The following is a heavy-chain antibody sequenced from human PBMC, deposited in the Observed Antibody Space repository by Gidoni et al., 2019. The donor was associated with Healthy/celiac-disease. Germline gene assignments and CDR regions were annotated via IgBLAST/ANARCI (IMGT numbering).Heavy chain of an antibody. CDR3: ASRGGGIDY. J-gene: IGHJ4*02. Sequence: LKSRVTISVDTSKNQFSLKLSSVTAADTAVYYCASRGGGIDYWGQGTLVTVSS. D-gene: IGHD3-16*01. V-gene: IGHV4-39*01.